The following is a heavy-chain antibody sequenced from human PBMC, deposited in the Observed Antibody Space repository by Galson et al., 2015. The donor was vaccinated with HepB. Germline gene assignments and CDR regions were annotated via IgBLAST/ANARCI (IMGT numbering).Heavy chain of an antibody. V-gene: IGHV3-15*01. J-gene: IGHJ4*02. D-gene: IGHD5-18*01. CDR3: TTDWGYSYGQGYYFDS. Sequence: LRLSCAASGFTFSYAWLNWVRQAPGKGLEWVGRIKSKTEGGTTDYAAPVKGRFTIARDDSKDMLYLQMDSLKTEDTAVYYCTTDWGYSYGQGYYFDSWGQGTLVTVSS. CDR1: GFTFSYAW. CDR2: IKSKTEGGTT.